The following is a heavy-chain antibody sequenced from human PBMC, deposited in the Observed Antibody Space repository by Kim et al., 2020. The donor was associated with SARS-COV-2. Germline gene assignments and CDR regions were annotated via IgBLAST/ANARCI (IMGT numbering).Heavy chain of an antibody. Sequence: SETLSLTCTVSGGSISSYYWSWIRQPPGKGLEWIGYIYYSGSTNYNPSLKSRVTISVDTSKNQFSLKLSSVTAADTAVYYCARAIAVAGRLFRPGRHPTINYYFDYWGQGTLVTVSS. V-gene: IGHV4-59*01. D-gene: IGHD6-19*01. J-gene: IGHJ4*02. CDR3: ARAIAVAGRLFRPGRHPTINYYFDY. CDR1: GGSISSYY. CDR2: IYYSGST.